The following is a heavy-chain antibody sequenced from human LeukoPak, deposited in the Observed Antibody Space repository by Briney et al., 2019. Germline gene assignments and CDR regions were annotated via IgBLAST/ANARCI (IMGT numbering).Heavy chain of an antibody. CDR2: ISSSSSYI. J-gene: IGHJ6*03. Sequence: MTGGSLRLSCAASEFTFSSYTMNWVRQAPGKGLEWVSSISSSSSYIYYADSMKGRFTISRDNAKNSLYLQMNSLRAEDTAVYYCAKDRCSNGIGCYYYYMDVWGKGTTVTISS. CDR3: AKDRCSNGIGCYYYYMDV. D-gene: IGHD2-8*01. CDR1: EFTFSSYT. V-gene: IGHV3-21*01.